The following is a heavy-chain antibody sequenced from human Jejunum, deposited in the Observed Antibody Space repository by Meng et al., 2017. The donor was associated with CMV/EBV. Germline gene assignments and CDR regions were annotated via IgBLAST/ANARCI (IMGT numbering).Heavy chain of an antibody. CDR3: TRASVGATSFDY. CDR2: IRNKADSHTT. V-gene: IGHV3-72*01. D-gene: IGHD1-26*01. CDR1: GFTFSDHC. J-gene: IGHJ4*02. Sequence: VSGFTFSDHCMDWVRQAPEKGLEWVGRIRNKADSHTTEYAASVKGRFTISRDDSQNSLYLQMKGLKTEDSAVYYCTRASVGATSFDYWSQGTLVTVSS.